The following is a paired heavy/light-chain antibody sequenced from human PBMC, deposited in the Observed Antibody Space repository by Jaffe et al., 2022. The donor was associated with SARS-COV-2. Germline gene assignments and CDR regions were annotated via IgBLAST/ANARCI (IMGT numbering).Light chain of an antibody. CDR1: QSISRF. CDR2: AAS. Sequence: DIQMTQSPSSLSASVGDRVTITCRASQSISRFLNWYQQKPGKAPKVLIYAASSLQSGVPSRFSGSGSGTDFTLTISSLQPEDFATYYCQQTYNTPYTFGPGTKLEIK. CDR3: QQTYNTPYT. J-gene: IGKJ2*01. V-gene: IGKV1-39*01.
Heavy chain of an antibody. D-gene: IGHD6-13*01. CDR1: GVSISSGSYY. J-gene: IGHJ4*02. V-gene: IGHV4-61*02. Sequence: QVQLQESGPGLVKPSQTLSLTCTVSGVSISSGSYYWSWIRQPAGKGLEWIGRIYTSGSTNYNPSLKSRVTISVDTSKNQFSLKLSSVTAADTAVYYCARDNIEPGGYSRSWYPLDYWGQGTLVTVSS. CDR2: IYTSGST. CDR3: ARDNIEPGGYSRSWYPLDY.